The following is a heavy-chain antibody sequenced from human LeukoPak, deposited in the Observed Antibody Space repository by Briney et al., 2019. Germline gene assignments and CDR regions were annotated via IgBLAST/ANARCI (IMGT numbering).Heavy chain of an antibody. D-gene: IGHD4-17*01. J-gene: IGHJ6*02. V-gene: IGHV3-23*01. CDR1: AFTFSSYA. CDR3: AGSTVTTVSYYYGMDV. CDR2: ISGRGGRT. Sequence: AASMSLSCPASAFTFSSYAMRWVRQAAGGGLEWVSSISGRGGRTFYADSAKSRLTISRDNSKNTLYLQMNSLRAEDTAVYYCAGSTVTTVSYYYGMDVWGQGTTVTVSS.